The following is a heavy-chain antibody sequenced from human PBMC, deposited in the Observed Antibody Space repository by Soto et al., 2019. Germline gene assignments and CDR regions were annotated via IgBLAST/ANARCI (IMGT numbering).Heavy chain of an antibody. J-gene: IGHJ4*02. D-gene: IGHD1-1*01. CDR2: LSVYNGNT. CDR3: ARGTPHDY. Sequence: ASVKVSCKGSGYTFTDYGIIWVRQAPGQGLEWMGWLSVYNGNTYYAQKFQGRVTVTTDTSTSTAYMELTSLTSDDTAVYYCARGTPHDYWGQGTLVTVSS. V-gene: IGHV1-18*01. CDR1: GYTFTDYG.